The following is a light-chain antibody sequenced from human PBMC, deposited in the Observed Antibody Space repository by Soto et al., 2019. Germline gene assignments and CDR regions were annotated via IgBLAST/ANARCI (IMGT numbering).Light chain of an antibody. J-gene: IGKJ1*01. V-gene: IGKV1-5*01. CDR3: QQYDSYSSGP. CDR1: QTISSW. Sequence: DIQMTQSPSTLSGSVGDRVTITCRASQTISSWLAWYQQKPGKAPKLLIFDASSLKTGVPSRFSGSGSGTEFTLTISNLQPDDFATYYCQQYDSYSSGPFGQGTKVDIK. CDR2: DAS.